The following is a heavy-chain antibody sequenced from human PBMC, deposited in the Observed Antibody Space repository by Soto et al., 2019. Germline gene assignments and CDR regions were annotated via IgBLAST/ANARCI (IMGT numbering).Heavy chain of an antibody. D-gene: IGHD6-13*01. CDR3: ARTAAAGKYYYGMDV. CDR2: IYPGDSDT. Sequence: GESLKISCKGSGYSFTSYWIGWVRQMPGKGLECMGIIYPGDSDTRYSPSFQGQVTISADKSISTAYLQWSSLKASDTAMYYCARTAAAGKYYYGMDVWGQGTTVTISS. V-gene: IGHV5-51*01. J-gene: IGHJ6*02. CDR1: GYSFTSYW.